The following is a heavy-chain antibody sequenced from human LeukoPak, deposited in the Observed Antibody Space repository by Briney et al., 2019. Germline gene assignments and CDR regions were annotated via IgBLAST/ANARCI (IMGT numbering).Heavy chain of an antibody. V-gene: IGHV5-51*06. D-gene: IGHD6-13*01. CDR1: GYSCPSCW. Sequence: GESLKISCKGSGYSCPSCWIGWVRQMPGKGLEWMGIIYLGDSDTGYSPSFQGQVTISADKSISTAYLQWSSLKASDTAMYYCARVVVSSSWYFDYWGQGTLVTVSS. CDR2: IYLGDSDT. CDR3: ARVVVSSSWYFDY. J-gene: IGHJ4*02.